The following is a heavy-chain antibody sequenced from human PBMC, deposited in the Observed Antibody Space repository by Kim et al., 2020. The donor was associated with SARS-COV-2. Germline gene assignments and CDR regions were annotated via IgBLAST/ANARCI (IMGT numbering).Heavy chain of an antibody. J-gene: IGHJ1*01. CDR2: IKQDGSEK. D-gene: IGHD2-21*01. CDR3: XRVXXQLWSPRYYXDX. CDR1: KFNFGNYW. Sequence: GGSLRLSCAASKFNFGNYWMNWVRQAPGKGLEWLANIKQDGSEKYYVDXMKDGITXXXNNXKXSLYXHMNSLRVDDTXXYYXXRVXXQLWSPRYYXDXWGQG. V-gene: IGHV3-7*01.